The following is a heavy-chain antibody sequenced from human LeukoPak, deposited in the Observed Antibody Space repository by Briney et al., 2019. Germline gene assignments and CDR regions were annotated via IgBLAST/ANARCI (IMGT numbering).Heavy chain of an antibody. D-gene: IGHD2-2*01. CDR3: ATEWGVLGYCSSTSCQRDFDY. V-gene: IGHV1-2*02. J-gene: IGHJ4*02. Sequence: ASVKVSCKASGYTFTGYYMHWVRQAPGQGLEWMGWINPNSGGTNYAQKFQGRVTMTEDTSTDTAYMELSSLRSEDTAVYYCATEWGVLGYCSSTSCQRDFDYWGQGTLVTVSS. CDR1: GYTFTGYY. CDR2: INPNSGGT.